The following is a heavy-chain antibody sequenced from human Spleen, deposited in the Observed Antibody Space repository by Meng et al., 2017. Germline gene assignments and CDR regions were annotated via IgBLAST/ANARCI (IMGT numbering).Heavy chain of an antibody. J-gene: IGHJ4*02. Sequence: QGQLQQWGAGLLKPSETLSLTCPVYGGSFSGYYWNWIRQSPGKGLEWIGEINHSGSTNYNPSLKSRVTISVDTSKNQFSLKLSSVTAADTAVYYCARGFWVVREIIITPLDYWGQGSLVTVSS. CDR2: INHSGST. CDR3: ARGFWVVREIIITPLDY. V-gene: IGHV4-34*01. D-gene: IGHD3-10*01. CDR1: GGSFSGYY.